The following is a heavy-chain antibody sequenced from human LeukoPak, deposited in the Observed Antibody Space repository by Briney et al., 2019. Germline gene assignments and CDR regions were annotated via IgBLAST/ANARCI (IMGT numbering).Heavy chain of an antibody. Sequence: SETLSLTCAVYGGSFSGYYWSWIRQPPGKGLEWIGEINHSGSTNYNPSLKGRVTISVDTSKNQFSLKLSSVTAADTAVYYCAREDSGLDAFDIWGQGTMVTVSS. CDR2: INHSGST. D-gene: IGHD6-19*01. V-gene: IGHV4-34*01. J-gene: IGHJ3*02. CDR3: AREDSGLDAFDI. CDR1: GGSFSGYY.